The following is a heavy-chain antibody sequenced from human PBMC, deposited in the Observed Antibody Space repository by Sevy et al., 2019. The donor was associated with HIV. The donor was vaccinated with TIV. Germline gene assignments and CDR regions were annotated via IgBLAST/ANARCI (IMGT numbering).Heavy chain of an antibody. Sequence: ASVKVSCKASGYTFTNYAMHWVPQAPGQRLEWMGWINAGNGNTKYSQKFQGRVTITRDTSASTAYMELGSLRSEDTAVYYCARVFGSSWFDTFDYWGQGTLVTISS. D-gene: IGHD6-13*01. V-gene: IGHV1-3*01. J-gene: IGHJ4*02. CDR2: INAGNGNT. CDR3: ARVFGSSWFDTFDY. CDR1: GYTFTNYA.